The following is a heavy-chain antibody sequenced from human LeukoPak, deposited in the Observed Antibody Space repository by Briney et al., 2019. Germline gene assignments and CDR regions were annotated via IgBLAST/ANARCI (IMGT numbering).Heavy chain of an antibody. Sequence: SETLSLTCTVSGGSFSSSSYYWGWIRQPPGKGLEWIGSIYYSGSPYYNPSLKSRVTISVDTSKNQFSLKLSSVTAADTAVYYCARGRDKYYFNYWGQGTLVTVSS. CDR2: IYYSGSP. CDR3: ARGRDKYYFNY. V-gene: IGHV4-39*07. J-gene: IGHJ4*02. CDR1: GGSFSSSSYY.